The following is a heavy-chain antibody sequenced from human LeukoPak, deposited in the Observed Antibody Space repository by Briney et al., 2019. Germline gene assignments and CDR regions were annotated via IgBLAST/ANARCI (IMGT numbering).Heavy chain of an antibody. V-gene: IGHV1-46*01. CDR1: GYTFTGYY. J-gene: IGHJ4*02. D-gene: IGHD3-22*01. CDR3: ARERDSSGSIRGGGFDY. Sequence: ASVKVSCKSSGYTFTGYYMHWVRQAPGQGLEWMGIINPSGGSTSYAQKFQGRVTMTRDTSTSTVYMELSSLRSEDTAVYYCARERDSSGSIRGGGFDYWGQGALVTVSS. CDR2: INPSGGST.